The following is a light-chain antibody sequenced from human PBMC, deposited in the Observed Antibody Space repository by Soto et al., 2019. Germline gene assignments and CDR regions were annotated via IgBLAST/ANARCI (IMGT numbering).Light chain of an antibody. V-gene: IGLV2-14*01. Sequence: QSALTQPASVSGSPGQSITISCTGTSSDVGGYNYVSWYQQHPGKAPKLIIYEVSNRPSGVSNRFSGSKSGNTASLTISGLQAEDVADYYCNSYTSKSTGVFGTGTKETVL. CDR3: NSYTSKSTGV. CDR1: SSDVGGYNY. J-gene: IGLJ1*01. CDR2: EVS.